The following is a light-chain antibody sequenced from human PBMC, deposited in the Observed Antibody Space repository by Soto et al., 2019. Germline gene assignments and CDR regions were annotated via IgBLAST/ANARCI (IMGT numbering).Light chain of an antibody. CDR2: GNS. CDR1: SSNIGAGYD. V-gene: IGLV1-40*01. CDR3: QSYDSSLSGSVV. Sequence: QSALTQPPSVSGPPGQRVTISCTGSSSNIGAGYDVHWYQQLPGTAPKLLIYGNSNRPSGVPDRFSGSKSGTSASLAITGLQAEDEADYYCQSYDSSLSGSVVFGGGTKLTVL. J-gene: IGLJ2*01.